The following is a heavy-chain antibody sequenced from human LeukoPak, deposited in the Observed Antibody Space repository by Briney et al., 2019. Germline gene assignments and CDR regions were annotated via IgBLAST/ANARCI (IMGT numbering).Heavy chain of an antibody. CDR1: GFTFSSYV. V-gene: IGHV3-30*02. D-gene: IGHD2-15*01. J-gene: IGHJ6*03. CDR2: IRYDGSNK. Sequence: TGGSLRLSCAASGFTFSSYVMHWVRQAPGKGLEWVAFIRYDGSNKYYADSVKGRFTISRDNSKNTLYLQMNSLRAEDTAVYYCAKASRPTDYCSGGSCYSLGYYYYMDVWGKGTTVTVSS. CDR3: AKASRPTDYCSGGSCYSLGYYYYMDV.